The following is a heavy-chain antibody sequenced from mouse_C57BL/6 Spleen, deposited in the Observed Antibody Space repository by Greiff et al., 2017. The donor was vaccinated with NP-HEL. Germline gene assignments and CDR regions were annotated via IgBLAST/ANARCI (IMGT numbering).Heavy chain of an antibody. D-gene: IGHD1-1*01. CDR1: GYTFTSYW. CDR3: ARSDTVVATRAMDY. J-gene: IGHJ4*01. Sequence: VKLVESGAELAKPGASVKLSCKASGYTFTSYWMHWVKQRPGQGLEWIGYINPSSGYTKYNQKFKDKATLTADKSSRTAYMQLSSLTYEDSAVYYCARSDTVVATRAMDYWGQGTSVTVSS. V-gene: IGHV1-7*01. CDR2: INPSSGYT.